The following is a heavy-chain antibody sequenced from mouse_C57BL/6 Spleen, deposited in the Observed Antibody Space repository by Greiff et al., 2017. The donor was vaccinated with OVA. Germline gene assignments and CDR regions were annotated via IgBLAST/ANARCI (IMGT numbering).Heavy chain of an antibody. CDR3: TRHYSNHLEY. CDR2: IDPETGGT. V-gene: IGHV1-15*01. D-gene: IGHD2-5*01. Sequence: QVQLQQSGAELVRPGASVTLSCKASGYTFTDYEMHWVKQTPVHGLEWIGAIDPETGGTAYNQKFKGKAILTADKSSSTAYMELRSLTSEDSAVYYCTRHYSNHLEYWGQGTSVTVSS. J-gene: IGHJ4*01. CDR1: GYTFTDYE.